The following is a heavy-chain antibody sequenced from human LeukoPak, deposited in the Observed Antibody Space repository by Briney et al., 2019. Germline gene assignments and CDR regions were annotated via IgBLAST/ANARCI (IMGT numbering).Heavy chain of an antibody. CDR3: ARENSGYFDY. V-gene: IGHV1-2*06. CDR2: INPSSGAT. D-gene: IGHD4-23*01. J-gene: IGHJ4*02. CDR1: GYTFTGYY. Sequence: ASVTVSCKASGYTFTGYYLHWVRQAPGQGLKWMGRINPSSGATDYVQKFQGRVTMTGDTSITTAYMELSSLRSDDTAVYYCARENSGYFDYWGQGALVTVSS.